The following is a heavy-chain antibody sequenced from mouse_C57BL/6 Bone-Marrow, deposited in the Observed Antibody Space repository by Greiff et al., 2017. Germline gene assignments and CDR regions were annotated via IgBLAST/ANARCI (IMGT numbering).Heavy chain of an antibody. J-gene: IGHJ2*01. Sequence: VQLQQSGAELARPGASVKLSCKASGYTFTSYGISWVKQRTGQGLEWIGEIYPRSGNTYYNEKFKGKATLTADKSSSTAYMEFRLLTSEDSAVYFCARYYGSSQYYFDYWGQGTTLTVSS. CDR3: ARYYGSSQYYFDY. CDR1: GYTFTSYG. CDR2: IYPRSGNT. D-gene: IGHD1-1*01. V-gene: IGHV1-81*01.